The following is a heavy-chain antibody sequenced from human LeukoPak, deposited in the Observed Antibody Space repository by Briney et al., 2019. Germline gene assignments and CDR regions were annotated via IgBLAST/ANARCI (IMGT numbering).Heavy chain of an antibody. Sequence: SETLSLTCAVYGGSFSGYYWSWIRQPPGKGLEWIGEINHSGSTNYNPSLKSRVTISVDTSKNQFSLKLSSVTAADTAVYCCARVHDYSNYGVDYWGQGTLVTVSS. D-gene: IGHD4-11*01. CDR2: INHSGST. CDR1: GGSFSGYY. J-gene: IGHJ4*02. V-gene: IGHV4-34*01. CDR3: ARVHDYSNYGVDY.